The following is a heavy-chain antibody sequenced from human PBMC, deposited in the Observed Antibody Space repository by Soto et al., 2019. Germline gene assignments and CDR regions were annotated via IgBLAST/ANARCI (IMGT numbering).Heavy chain of an antibody. CDR3: AGYSSSWYTGWFDP. Sequence: SVKVSCKASGGTFSSYAISWVRQAPGQGLEWMGGIIPIFGTANYAQKFQGRVTITADESTSTAYMELSSLRSEDTAVYYCAGYSSSWYTGWFDPWGQGTLVTVSS. CDR2: IIPIFGTA. J-gene: IGHJ5*02. V-gene: IGHV1-69*13. D-gene: IGHD6-13*01. CDR1: GGTFSSYA.